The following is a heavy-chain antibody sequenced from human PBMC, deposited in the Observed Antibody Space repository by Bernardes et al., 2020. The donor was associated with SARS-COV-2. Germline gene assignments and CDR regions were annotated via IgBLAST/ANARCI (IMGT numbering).Heavy chain of an antibody. CDR2: ISYDGSNK. V-gene: IGHV3-30*18. CDR1: GFTFSSYG. J-gene: IGHJ4*02. D-gene: IGHD2-15*01. Sequence: GGSLRLSCAASGFTFSSYGMHWVRQAPGKGLEWVAVISYDGSNKYYADSVKGRFTISRDNSKNTLYLQMNSLRAEDTAVYYCAKTAGAYCSGGSCLSFKPDYWGQGTLVTVSS. CDR3: AKTAGAYCSGGSCLSFKPDY.